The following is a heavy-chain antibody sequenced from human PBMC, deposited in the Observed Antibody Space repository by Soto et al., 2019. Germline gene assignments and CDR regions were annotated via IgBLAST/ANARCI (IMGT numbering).Heavy chain of an antibody. CDR1: GFTLRLHA. Sequence: QVQLVESGGGVIQPGRSPRLACAAPGFTLRLHAMHWVRKAPGKGLEWVAQIWYDGSNKYYTDSVKGRFTVSRDDFKNTVFLQMDSLSAADTAVYYWARDGQPLTPYALDVWGQGNTVIVSS. D-gene: IGHD6-13*01. J-gene: IGHJ6*01. CDR2: IWYDGSNK. CDR3: ARDGQPLTPYALDV. V-gene: IGHV3-33*08.